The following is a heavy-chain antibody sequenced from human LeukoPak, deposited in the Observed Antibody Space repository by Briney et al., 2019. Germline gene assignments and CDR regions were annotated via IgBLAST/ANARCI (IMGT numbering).Heavy chain of an antibody. CDR2: INPSGGST. Sequence: ASVKVSCKASGDTFSTYAITWVRQAPGQGLEWMGIINPSGGSTSYAQKFQGRVTMTRDMSTSTVYMELSSLRSEDTAVYYCARSSLVVTGAFDIWGQGTMVTVSS. D-gene: IGHD2-21*02. J-gene: IGHJ3*02. CDR1: GDTFSTYA. V-gene: IGHV1-46*01. CDR3: ARSSLVVTGAFDI.